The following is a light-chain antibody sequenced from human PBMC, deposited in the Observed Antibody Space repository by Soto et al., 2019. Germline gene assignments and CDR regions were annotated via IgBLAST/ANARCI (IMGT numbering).Light chain of an antibody. CDR1: QRVSSY. CDR3: QQRRNWLT. J-gene: IGKJ4*01. Sequence: ELVWTQAPATLSLSPGERATLSCRASQRVSSYLAWYQQKPGQAPRLLIYDASKRDTGIPARFSGSGTGTDFTLTISSLEPEDFAIYYCQQRRNWLTFGVGTKVEIK. V-gene: IGKV3-11*01. CDR2: DAS.